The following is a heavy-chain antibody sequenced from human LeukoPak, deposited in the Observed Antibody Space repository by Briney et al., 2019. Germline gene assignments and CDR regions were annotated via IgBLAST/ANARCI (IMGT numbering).Heavy chain of an antibody. J-gene: IGHJ3*02. CDR2: ISYDGSNK. CDR3: AKEGGIAAAAVYAFDI. Sequence: HPGGSLRLSCAASGFSFSSYGMHWVRQAPGKGLEWVAVISYDGSNKYYADSVKGRFTISRDNSKNTLYLQMNSLRAEDTAVYYCAKEGGIAAAAVYAFDIWGQGTMVTVSS. D-gene: IGHD6-13*01. CDR1: GFSFSSYG. V-gene: IGHV3-30*18.